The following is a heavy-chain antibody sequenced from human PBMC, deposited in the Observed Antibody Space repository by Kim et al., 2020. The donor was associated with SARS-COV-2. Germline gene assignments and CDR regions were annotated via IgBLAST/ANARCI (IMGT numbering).Heavy chain of an antibody. CDR2: IIPILGIA. CDR3: ARDDPRIVAGP. V-gene: IGHV1-69*04. Sequence: SVKVSCKASGGTFSSYAISWVRQAPGQGLEWMGRIIPILGIANYAQKFQGRVTITADKSTSTAYMELSSLRSEDTAVYYCARDDPRIVAGPWGQGTLVTVSS. D-gene: IGHD1-26*01. J-gene: IGHJ5*02. CDR1: GGTFSSYA.